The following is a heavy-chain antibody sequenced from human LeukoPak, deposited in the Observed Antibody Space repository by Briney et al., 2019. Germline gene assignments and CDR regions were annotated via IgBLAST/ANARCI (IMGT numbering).Heavy chain of an antibody. CDR1: GFTFSSYA. J-gene: IGHJ6*02. D-gene: IGHD3-10*01. CDR3: AKTFANYYGSGNGMDV. CDR2: ISASGGST. V-gene: IGHV3-23*01. Sequence: GGSLRLSCAASGFTFSSYAMSWVRQAPGKGLEWVSAISASGGSTYNADSVKGRFTISRDNSKNTLYLQMNSLRAEDTAVYYCAKTFANYYGSGNGMDVWGQGTTVTVSS.